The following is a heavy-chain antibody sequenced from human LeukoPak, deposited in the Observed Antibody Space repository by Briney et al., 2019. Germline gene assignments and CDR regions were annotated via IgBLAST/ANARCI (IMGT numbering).Heavy chain of an antibody. V-gene: IGHV1-18*01. J-gene: IGHJ4*02. CDR1: GYTFSSYS. CDR2: ISTYNGNT. D-gene: IGHD6-6*01. Sequence: GASVKVSCKASGYTFSSYSINWVRQAPGQGLEWMGWISTYNGNTNYAQKLQGRVTMNTDTSTSTAYMELRSLRSDDTAVYYCAKDRGRDGSSSFDNWGQGTLVTVSS. CDR3: AKDRGRDGSSSFDN.